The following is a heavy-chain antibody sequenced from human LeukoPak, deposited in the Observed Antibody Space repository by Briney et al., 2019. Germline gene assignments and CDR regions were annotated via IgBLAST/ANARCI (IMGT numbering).Heavy chain of an antibody. V-gene: IGHV4-39*01. J-gene: IGHJ5*02. Sequence: SETLSLTCTVSGGSISSSSYYWGWIRQPPGKGLEWIGSIYYSGSTYYNPSLKSRVTISVDTSKNQFSLKLSSVTAADTAVYYCACGRYCDSSACAPWFDPWGQGTLVTVSS. CDR2: IYYSGST. D-gene: IGHD2/OR15-2a*01. CDR3: ACGRYCDSSACAPWFDP. CDR1: GGSISSSSYY.